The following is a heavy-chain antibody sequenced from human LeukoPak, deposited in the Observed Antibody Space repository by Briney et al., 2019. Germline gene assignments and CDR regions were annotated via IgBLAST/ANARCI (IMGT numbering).Heavy chain of an antibody. CDR1: GFTFSSYS. CDR2: ISSSSSYI. V-gene: IGHV3-21*01. Sequence: PGGSLRLSCAASGFTFSSYSMNWVRQAPGKGLEWVSSISSSSSYIYYADSVKGRFTISRDNAKNSLYLQMNSLRAEDTAVYYCARKYYDILTGYSNYYYGMDVWGQGTTVTVSS. J-gene: IGHJ6*02. D-gene: IGHD3-9*01. CDR3: ARKYYDILTGYSNYYYGMDV.